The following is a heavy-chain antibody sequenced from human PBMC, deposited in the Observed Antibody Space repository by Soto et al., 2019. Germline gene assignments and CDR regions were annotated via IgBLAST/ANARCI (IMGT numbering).Heavy chain of an antibody. Sequence: SEPLSLTCTVSCASIRSTYWSWIRQSPGKGLEWIGYIYYSGTTNYNPSLKNRVTISVDTSKNQLSLNLSSVTAADTAVYYCERDQGSAASLTWLDHWGQGILVT. J-gene: IGHJ5*02. CDR1: CASIRSTY. D-gene: IGHD2-15*01. CDR2: IYYSGTT. V-gene: IGHV4-59*01. CDR3: ERDQGSAASLTWLDH.